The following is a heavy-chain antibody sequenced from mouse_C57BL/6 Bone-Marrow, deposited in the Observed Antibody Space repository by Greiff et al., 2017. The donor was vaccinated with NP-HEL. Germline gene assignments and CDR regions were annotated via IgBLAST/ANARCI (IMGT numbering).Heavy chain of an antibody. J-gene: IGHJ3*01. D-gene: IGHD2-1*01. CDR1: GFTFSSYT. CDR3: ARSLYGNYSFAY. CDR2: ISGGGGNT. V-gene: IGHV5-9*01. Sequence: EVMLVESGGGLVKPGGSLKLSCAASGFTFSSYTMSWVRQTPEKRLEWVATISGGGGNTYYPDSVKGRFTISRDNAKNTLYLQMSSLRSEDTALYYCARSLYGNYSFAYWGQGTLVTVAA.